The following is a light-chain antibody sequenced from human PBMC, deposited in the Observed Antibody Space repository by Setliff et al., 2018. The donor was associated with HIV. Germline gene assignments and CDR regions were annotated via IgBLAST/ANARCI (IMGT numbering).Light chain of an antibody. CDR2: NVN. Sequence: QSALAQPASVSGSPGQTITISCTGTSSDIGGYNYVSWYQQHPGEAPKLIIYNVNNRPSGVSSRSSGSKSGNTASLSISELRAEDETDYYCTSYTGGNTRVFGTGTKVTVL. J-gene: IGLJ1*01. CDR3: TSYTGGNTRV. V-gene: IGLV2-14*03. CDR1: SSDIGGYNY.